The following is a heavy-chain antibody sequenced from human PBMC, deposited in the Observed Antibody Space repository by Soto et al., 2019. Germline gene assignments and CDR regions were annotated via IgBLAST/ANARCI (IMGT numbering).Heavy chain of an antibody. V-gene: IGHV1-24*01. CDR3: VAEFRSDDGFDF. CDR2: FDPGDGEI. CDR1: GYTFTDLS. J-gene: IGHJ3*01. Sequence: ASVKVSCKVSGYTFTDLSMHWVRQASGKGLEWMGGFDPGDGEIIYAQKFQGRVTMTEDTLTETAYMQLNSLRSEDTAVYFCVAEFRSDDGFDFWGHGTKVTVSS.